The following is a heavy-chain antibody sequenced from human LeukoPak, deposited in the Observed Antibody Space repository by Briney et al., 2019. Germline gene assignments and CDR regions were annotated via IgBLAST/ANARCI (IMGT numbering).Heavy chain of an antibody. CDR3: ARDNYDSVWASYRHLDY. Sequence: PSETLSLTCAVYGGSFSGYYWSWIRQPPGKGLEWIGEINHSGSTNYNPSLKSRVTISVDTSKNQFSLKLSSVTAADTAVYYCARDNYDSVWASYRHLDYWGKENLVTVSS. J-gene: IGHJ4*02. CDR1: GGSFSGYY. D-gene: IGHD3-16*02. V-gene: IGHV4-34*01. CDR2: INHSGST.